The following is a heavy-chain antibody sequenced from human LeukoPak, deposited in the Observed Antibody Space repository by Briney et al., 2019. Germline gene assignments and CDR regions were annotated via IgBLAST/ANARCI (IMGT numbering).Heavy chain of an antibody. Sequence: SETLCLTCSVSGDSIRGSTYYWGWIRQPPGKDLEWIGNIYFSGTTFYNPSLKGRVTLSIDTSKNQFSLKLNSLTAADTAVYQCAGVVVTGLSSDYWGQGTLVTVSA. CDR3: AGVVVTGLSSDY. J-gene: IGHJ4*02. CDR2: IYFSGTT. D-gene: IGHD2-21*02. V-gene: IGHV4-39*01. CDR1: GDSIRGSTYY.